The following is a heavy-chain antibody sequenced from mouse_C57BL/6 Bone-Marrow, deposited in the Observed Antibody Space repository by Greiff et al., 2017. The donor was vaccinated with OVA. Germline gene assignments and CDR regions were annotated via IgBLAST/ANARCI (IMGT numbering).Heavy chain of an antibody. J-gene: IGHJ1*03. Sequence: QVQLQQSDAELVKPGASVKISCKVSGYTFTDHTIHWMKQRPEQGLEWIGYIYPRDGSTKYNEKFKGKATLTADKSSSTAYMQLNSLTAEDSAVYFGATLYYGSSDWYFDVWGTGTTVTVSS. CDR1: GYTFTDHT. CDR2: IYPRDGST. D-gene: IGHD1-1*01. CDR3: ATLYYGSSDWYFDV. V-gene: IGHV1-78*01.